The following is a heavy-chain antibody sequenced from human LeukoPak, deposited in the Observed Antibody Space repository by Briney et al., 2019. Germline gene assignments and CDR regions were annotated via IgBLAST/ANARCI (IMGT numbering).Heavy chain of an antibody. D-gene: IGHD1-26*01. CDR2: IYYSGST. Sequence: PSETLSLTCTVSGGSLSSYYWSWIRQPPGKGLEWIGYIYYSGSTNYNPSLKSRVTISVDTSKNQFSLKLSSVTAADTAVYYCARHEYSGSYYGLSWFDPWGQGTLVTVSS. J-gene: IGHJ5*02. V-gene: IGHV4-59*01. CDR1: GGSLSSYY. CDR3: ARHEYSGSYYGLSWFDP.